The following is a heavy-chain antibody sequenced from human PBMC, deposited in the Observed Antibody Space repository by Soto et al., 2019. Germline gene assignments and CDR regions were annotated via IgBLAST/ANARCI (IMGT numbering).Heavy chain of an antibody. Sequence: GGSLRLSCAASGFTCSIYDMSWVRQAPGKGLEWVSTILVGGSTHYPDSVKGRFTISRDNSKKTVFLQMNSLTAGDTAVYYCAKATATGGGAFDICGQGTMVTVSS. CDR3: AKATATGGGAFDI. V-gene: IGHV3-23*01. CDR1: GFTCSIYD. J-gene: IGHJ3*02. D-gene: IGHD2-8*02. CDR2: ILVGGST.